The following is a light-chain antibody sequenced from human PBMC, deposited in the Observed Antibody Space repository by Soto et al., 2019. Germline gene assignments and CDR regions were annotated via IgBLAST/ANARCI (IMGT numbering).Light chain of an antibody. CDR1: SSDVGGYNF. V-gene: IGLV2-11*01. CDR3: CSYAGSYSYV. CDR2: DVT. J-gene: IGLJ1*01. Sequence: QSALTQPRSVSGSPGQSVTISCTGTSSDVGGYNFVSWYQQHPGKAPKLLTYDVTKRPSGVPDRFSGSKSGNTASPIISGLQAEDEADYYCCSYAGSYSYVFGNGTKVTVL.